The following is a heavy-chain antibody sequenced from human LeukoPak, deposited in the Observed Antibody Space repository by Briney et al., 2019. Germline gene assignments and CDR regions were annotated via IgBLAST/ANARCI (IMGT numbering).Heavy chain of an antibody. CDR1: GGTFNSYA. CDR2: VIPMFDTS. Sequence: SVKVSCKASGGTFNSYAFIWVRQAAGQGLEWMGRVIPMFDTSNYAYKFQGRVTITTDESTSTAYMELSSLRSEDTAVYYCARGRYDIVTGYYTGFDYWGQGTLVTVSS. J-gene: IGHJ4*02. CDR3: ARGRYDIVTGYYTGFDY. V-gene: IGHV1-69*05. D-gene: IGHD3-9*01.